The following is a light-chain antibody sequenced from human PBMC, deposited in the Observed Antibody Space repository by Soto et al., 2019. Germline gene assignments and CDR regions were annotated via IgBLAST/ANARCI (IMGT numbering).Light chain of an antibody. CDR1: QVVSNNY. CDR3: QQFRT. CDR2: GAS. Sequence: EIVLTQSPGTLSLSPGERATLSSTARQVVSNNYFAWYQQRSGQAPRLLIYGASYGGTGMLKRFSGSGSRTDFTLTISRLEPDDFAVYSCQQFRTFGQGTKVDIK. J-gene: IGKJ1*01. V-gene: IGKV3-20*01.